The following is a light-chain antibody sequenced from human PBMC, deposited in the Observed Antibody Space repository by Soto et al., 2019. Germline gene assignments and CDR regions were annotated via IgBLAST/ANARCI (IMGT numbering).Light chain of an antibody. CDR2: QVS. J-gene: IGLJ2*01. CDR3: SSYTTSTTVV. CDR1: SSDVGTSNY. V-gene: IGLV2-14*01. Sequence: QSALTQPASVSGSPGQSITISCTGTSSDVGTSNYVSWYQQHPGKAPKLMIYQVSNRPSGVSNRFSGSKSGNTASLTISGRQAEDEADYYCSSYTTSTTVVFGGGTKLNVL.